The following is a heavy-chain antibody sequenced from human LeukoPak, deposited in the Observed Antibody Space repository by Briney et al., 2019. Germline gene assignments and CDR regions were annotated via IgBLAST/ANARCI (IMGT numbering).Heavy chain of an antibody. CDR2: IYYTGST. CDR3: ARRWGNIVGVTYEY. V-gene: IGHV4-39*01. Sequence: PSETLTLTCTISGSSITSVSHYWGWIRQPPGKGLEWIGDIYYTGSTYYSPSLRSRVTMSVHTSENQFSLRLNSVTAVDTAVYYCARRWGNIVGVTYEYWGQGTLVTVSS. D-gene: IGHD3-16*01. CDR1: GSSITSVSHY. J-gene: IGHJ4*02.